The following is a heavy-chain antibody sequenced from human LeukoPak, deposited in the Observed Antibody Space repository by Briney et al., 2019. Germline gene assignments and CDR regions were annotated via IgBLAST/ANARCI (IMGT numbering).Heavy chain of an antibody. J-gene: IGHJ4*02. CDR3: ARDRYYYDSSGLGFYY. V-gene: IGHV1-69*05. CDR1: GGTFSSYA. D-gene: IGHD3-22*01. CDR2: IIPIFGTA. Sequence: GASVKVSCKASGGTFSSYAISWVRQAPGQGLEWIGRIIPIFGTANYAQKFQGRVTITTDESTSTAYMELSSLRSEDTAVYYCARDRYYYDSSGLGFYYWGQGTLVTVSS.